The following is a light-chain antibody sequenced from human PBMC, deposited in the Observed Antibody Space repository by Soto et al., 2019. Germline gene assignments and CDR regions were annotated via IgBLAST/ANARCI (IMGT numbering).Light chain of an antibody. Sequence: EIVLAQSPATLSLSPGERATLYRRDSQSVSSYLAWYQQKPGQAPRLLIYDASNRATGIPARFSGSGSGTDFTLTISSLEPEDFAVYSCQQRSNWPRTFGKGTKVDIK. J-gene: IGKJ1*01. V-gene: IGKV3-11*01. CDR1: QSVSSY. CDR2: DAS. CDR3: QQRSNWPRT.